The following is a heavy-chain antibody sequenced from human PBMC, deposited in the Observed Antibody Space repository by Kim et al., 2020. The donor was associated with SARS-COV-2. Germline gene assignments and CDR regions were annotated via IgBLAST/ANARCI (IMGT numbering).Heavy chain of an antibody. Sequence: SETLSLTCVVSGGSISSGGYAWSWIRQPAGKGLEWIGYIYDSGSTYYNPSLESRVTISLDNSKNQFSLKLTSVTAADTAVFYCARYGGSGTYYFDYWGQGTLVTVSS. CDR3: ARYGGSGTYYFDY. D-gene: IGHD3-10*01. CDR2: IYDSGST. CDR1: GGSISSGGYA. V-gene: IGHV4-30-2*01. J-gene: IGHJ4*02.